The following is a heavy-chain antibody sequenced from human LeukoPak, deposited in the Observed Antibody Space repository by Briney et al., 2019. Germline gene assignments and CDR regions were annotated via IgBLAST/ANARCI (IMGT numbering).Heavy chain of an antibody. Sequence: ASVKVSCKASGYTFTSYDINWVRQATGQGLEWMGWMNPNSGNTGYAQKFQGRVTMTEDTSTDTAYMELSSLRSEDTAVYYCATDWVYDSSYGMDVWGQGTTVTVSS. CDR1: GYTFTSYD. D-gene: IGHD3-22*01. CDR2: MNPNSGNT. CDR3: ATDWVYDSSYGMDV. V-gene: IGHV1-8*01. J-gene: IGHJ6*02.